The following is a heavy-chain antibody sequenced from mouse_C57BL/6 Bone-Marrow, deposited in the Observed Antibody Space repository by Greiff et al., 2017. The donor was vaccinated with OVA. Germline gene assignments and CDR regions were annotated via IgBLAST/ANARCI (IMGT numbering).Heavy chain of an antibody. Sequence: VKVVESGAELARPGASVKLSCKASGYTFTSYGISWVKQRTGQGLEWIGEIYPRSGNTYYNEKFKGKGTLTADKSSSTAYMELRSLTSEDSAVYFCARGNYDYDGFAYWGQGTLVTVSA. V-gene: IGHV1-81*01. CDR1: GYTFTSYG. J-gene: IGHJ3*01. CDR2: IYPRSGNT. CDR3: ARGNYDYDGFAY. D-gene: IGHD2-4*01.